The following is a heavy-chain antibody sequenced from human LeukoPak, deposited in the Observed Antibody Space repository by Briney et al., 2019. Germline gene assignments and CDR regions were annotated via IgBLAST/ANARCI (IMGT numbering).Heavy chain of an antibody. CDR3: AYGGNSPFDY. CDR1: GFTFSSYW. J-gene: IGHJ4*02. CDR2: IKQDGSEK. V-gene: IGHV3-7*01. Sequence: VGSLRLSCAASGFTFSSYWMSWVRQAPGKGLEWVANIKQDGSEKYYVDSVKGRFTISRDNAKNSLYLQMNSLRAEDTAVYYCAYGGNSPFDYWGQETMVTVSS. D-gene: IGHD4-23*01.